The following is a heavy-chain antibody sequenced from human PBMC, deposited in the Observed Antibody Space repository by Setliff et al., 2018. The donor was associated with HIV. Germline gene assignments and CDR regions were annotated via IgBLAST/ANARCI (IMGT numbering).Heavy chain of an antibody. Sequence: ASVKVSCKASGYTFTTYSITWVRQAPGQGLEWMGWVSAYNGNTNYAQKLQGRVTMTTDTSTSTAYMELSRLTSDDTAMYYCARDKEPWEGYYKYYSMDVWGKGTKVTVSS. CDR3: ARDKEPWEGYYKYYSMDV. D-gene: IGHD1-26*01. CDR2: VSAYNGNT. CDR1: GYTFTTYS. V-gene: IGHV1-18*04. J-gene: IGHJ6*03.